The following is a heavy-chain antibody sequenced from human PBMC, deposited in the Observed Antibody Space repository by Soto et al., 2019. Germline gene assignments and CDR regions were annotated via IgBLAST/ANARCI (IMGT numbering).Heavy chain of an antibody. Sequence: GRSLRLSCAASGFMFSNYAMSWVRQAPGKGLEWVSAVSGSGGSTYYADSVKGRFTISRDNSKSTLYLQMNSLRAEDTAVYYCAKDHEWELRGIYWGQGTLVTVSS. V-gene: IGHV3-23*01. CDR1: GFMFSNYA. CDR2: VSGSGGST. J-gene: IGHJ4*02. CDR3: AKDHEWELRGIY. D-gene: IGHD1-26*01.